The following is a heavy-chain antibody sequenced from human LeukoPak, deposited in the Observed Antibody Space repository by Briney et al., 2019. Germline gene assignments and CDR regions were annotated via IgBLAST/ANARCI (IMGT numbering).Heavy chain of an antibody. V-gene: IGHV3-21*01. J-gene: IGHJ4*02. CDR2: ISSSSSYI. D-gene: IGHD3-10*01. CDR1: GFTFSSYS. CDR3: ASSPSPMVRGVITDY. Sequence: GGSLRLSCAASGFTFSSYSMNWVRQAPGTGLEWVSSISSSSSYIYYADSVKGRFTISRDNAKNSLYLQMNSLRAEDTAVYYCASSPSPMVRGVITDYWGQGTLVTVSS.